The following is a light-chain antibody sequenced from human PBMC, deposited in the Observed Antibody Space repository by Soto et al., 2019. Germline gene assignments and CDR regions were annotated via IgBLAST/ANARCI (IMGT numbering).Light chain of an antibody. CDR3: SSYTSSSTYV. Sequence: SALTQPDTVSGSPGQSITIYCTGTSNDVGGYNYVSWYQQHPGKAPKLMIYEVSNRPSGVSNRFSGSKSCNTASLTISGLQAEDGAYYYCSSYTSSSTYVFGTGTKSPS. J-gene: IGLJ1*01. CDR1: SNDVGGYNY. V-gene: IGLV2-14*01. CDR2: EVS.